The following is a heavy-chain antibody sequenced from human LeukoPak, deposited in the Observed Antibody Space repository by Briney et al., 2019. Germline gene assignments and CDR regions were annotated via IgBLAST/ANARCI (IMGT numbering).Heavy chain of an antibody. J-gene: IGHJ4*02. D-gene: IGHD1-1*01. Sequence: GGSLRLSCATSGFTFRIYAMTWVRQAPGKGLEWVSAISGSGGGTYYTDSVKGRFTISRDNSNNILFLQMNSLTVDDSAVYFXXXRTDXGXXXXXXXGXGTLVTVSS. CDR3: XXRTDXGXXXXXX. CDR1: GFTFRIYA. V-gene: IGHV3-23*01. CDR2: ISGSGGGT.